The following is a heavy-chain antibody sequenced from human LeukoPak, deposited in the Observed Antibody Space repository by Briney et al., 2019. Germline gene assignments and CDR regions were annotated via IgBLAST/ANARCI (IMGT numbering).Heavy chain of an antibody. D-gene: IGHD3-3*01. V-gene: IGHV3-30*02. CDR2: IRYDGSNK. Sequence: GGYLRLYCAASGFTFSSYGMHWVRQAPGKGLEWVAFIRYDGSNKYYADSVKGRFTISRDNSKNTLYLQMNSLRAEDTAVYYCAKAPGLYYDFWSGYPNWVDPWGQGTLVTVSS. CDR3: AKAPGLYYDFWSGYPNWVDP. J-gene: IGHJ5*02. CDR1: GFTFSSYG.